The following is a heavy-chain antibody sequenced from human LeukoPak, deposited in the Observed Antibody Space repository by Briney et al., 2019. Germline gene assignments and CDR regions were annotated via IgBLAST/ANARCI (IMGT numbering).Heavy chain of an antibody. CDR3: ATGRGYFGG. J-gene: IGHJ4*02. CDR2: FDPEDGET. D-gene: IGHD3-22*01. Sequence: ASVMVSCKVSGYTLTELSMHWVRQAPGKGLEWVGDFDPEDGETIYAQKFQVRVTRTEHTSTDTAYMELSSLRSEDTAMYYCATGRGYFGGWGQGTLVTVSS. V-gene: IGHV1-24*01. CDR1: GYTLTELS.